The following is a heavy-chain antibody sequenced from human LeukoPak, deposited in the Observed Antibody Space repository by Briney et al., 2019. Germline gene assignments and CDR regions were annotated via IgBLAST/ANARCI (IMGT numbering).Heavy chain of an antibody. Sequence: SETLSLTCAVYGESISDYYWTWIRQFPGKGLEWIGEIHHSKGTNYNPSLKSRLTMSVDRSKNQFSLKLSSVTAADTAIYYCVRAPAAGSGRAFDYWAQGSLVPVSS. CDR1: GESISDYY. J-gene: IGHJ4*02. D-gene: IGHD3-10*01. V-gene: IGHV4-34*01. CDR2: IHHSKGT. CDR3: VRAPAAGSGRAFDY.